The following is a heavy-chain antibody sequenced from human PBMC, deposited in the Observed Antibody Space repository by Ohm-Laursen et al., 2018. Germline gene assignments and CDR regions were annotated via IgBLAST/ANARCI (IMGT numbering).Heavy chain of an antibody. CDR2: IWYDGSNK. CDR1: GFIFRNFG. Sequence: SLRLSCAASGFIFRNFGMHWVRQAPGKGLEWVAAIWYDGSNKYYADSVKGRFTISRDNAKNSLYLQMNSLRAEDTAVYYCARVCSSTSCFYWFDPWGQGTLVTVSS. CDR3: ARVCSSTSCFYWFDP. D-gene: IGHD2-2*01. J-gene: IGHJ5*02. V-gene: IGHV3-33*03.